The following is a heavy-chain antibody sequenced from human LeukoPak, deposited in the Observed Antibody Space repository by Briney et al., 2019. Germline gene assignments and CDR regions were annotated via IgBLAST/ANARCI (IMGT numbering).Heavy chain of an antibody. D-gene: IGHD2-2*01. J-gene: IGHJ5*02. CDR1: GFAFGNVS. CDR3: AKGGVSIVVVPAANRFDP. Sequence: PGGSLRLSCGASGFAFGNVSMSWVRQALGKGLEWVSAISGSGGSTYYGDSVKGRFAIPRDNSKNTLYLQMNSLRAEDTAVYYCAKGGVSIVVVPAANRFDPWGQGTLVTVSS. V-gene: IGHV3-23*01. CDR2: ISGSGGST.